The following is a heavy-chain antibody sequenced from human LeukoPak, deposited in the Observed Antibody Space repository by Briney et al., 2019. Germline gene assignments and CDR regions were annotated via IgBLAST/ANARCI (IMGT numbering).Heavy chain of an antibody. V-gene: IGHV3-20*04. Sequence: GGTLRLSCAASGFTFSSYGMSWIRQAPGKGLEWVSGINWNGGSTGYADSVKGRFTISRDNAKNSLYLQMNSLRAEDTALYYCAREEGSGSYYHYYYMDVWGKGTTVTVSS. CDR2: INWNGGST. CDR1: GFTFSSYG. CDR3: AREEGSGSYYHYYYMDV. J-gene: IGHJ6*03. D-gene: IGHD3-10*01.